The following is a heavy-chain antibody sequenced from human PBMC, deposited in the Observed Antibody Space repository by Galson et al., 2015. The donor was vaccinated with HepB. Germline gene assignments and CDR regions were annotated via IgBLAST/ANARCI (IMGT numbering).Heavy chain of an antibody. D-gene: IGHD4-11*01. Sequence: SVKVSCKASGGTFSSYAISWVRQAPGQGLEWMGGIIPIFGTANYAQKFQGRVTITADESTSTAYMELSSLRSEDTAVYYCARGKGAFTVTTVLAFDIWGQGTMVTVSS. J-gene: IGHJ3*02. CDR3: ARGKGAFTVTTVLAFDI. CDR2: IIPIFGTA. V-gene: IGHV1-69*13. CDR1: GGTFSSYA.